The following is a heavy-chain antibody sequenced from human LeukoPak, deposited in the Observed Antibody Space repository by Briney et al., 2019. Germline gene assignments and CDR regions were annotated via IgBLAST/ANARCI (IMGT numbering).Heavy chain of an antibody. CDR1: GYSFTSYW. CDR2: IYPGDSDT. V-gene: IGHV5-51*01. Sequence: GESLKISCKGSGYSFTSYWIGWVRQMPGKGLEWMGIIYPGDSDTRYSPSFQGQVTVSADKSTSTAYLQWSSLKASDTAMYYCARRPVFDPTTGADYFDYWGQGTLVTVSS. CDR3: ARRPVFDPTTGADYFDY. D-gene: IGHD1-1*01. J-gene: IGHJ4*02.